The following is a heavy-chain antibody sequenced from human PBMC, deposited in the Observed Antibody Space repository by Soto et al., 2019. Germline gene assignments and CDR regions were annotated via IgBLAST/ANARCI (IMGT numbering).Heavy chain of an antibody. D-gene: IGHD6-19*01. Sequence: QVQLVQSGAEVKKPGASVKVSCKASGYTFTSYDINWVRQATGQGLEWMGWMNPNSGNTGYAQKFQDRVTMTRNTSISTSYMELSSLRSEDTAVYYCARGLVGEAVAGTENDYWGQGTLVTVSS. J-gene: IGHJ4*02. V-gene: IGHV1-8*01. CDR1: GYTFTSYD. CDR2: MNPNSGNT. CDR3: ARGLVGEAVAGTENDY.